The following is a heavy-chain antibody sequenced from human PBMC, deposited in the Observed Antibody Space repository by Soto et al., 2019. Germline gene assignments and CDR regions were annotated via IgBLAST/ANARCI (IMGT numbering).Heavy chain of an antibody. J-gene: IGHJ4*02. D-gene: IGHD5-12*01. V-gene: IGHV3-30*18. CDR1: GFTFSSYG. CDR3: AKDMRDGYKPYDY. Sequence: GGSLRLSCAASGFTFSSYGMHWVRQAPGKGLEWVAVISYDGSNKYYADSVKGRFTISRDNSKNTLYLQMNSLRAEDTAVYYCAKDMRDGYKPYDYWGQGTLVTVSS. CDR2: ISYDGSNK.